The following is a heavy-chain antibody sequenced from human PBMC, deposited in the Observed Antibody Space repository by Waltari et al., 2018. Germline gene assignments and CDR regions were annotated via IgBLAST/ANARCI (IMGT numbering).Heavy chain of an antibody. CDR1: GGSISSSNYY. CDR2: ISYPGRT. Sequence: QLQLQESGPRLVKSSETLSLTCTVSGGSISSSNYYWGWIRQPPGKGVGWIGSISYPGRTYYNLSLKSRVTISVDTANNQFSLWLTSVTAADTAVYYCARQQKGLVPDWFDPWGQGTLVTVSS. CDR3: ARQQKGLVPDWFDP. V-gene: IGHV4-39*01. J-gene: IGHJ5*02. D-gene: IGHD6-19*01.